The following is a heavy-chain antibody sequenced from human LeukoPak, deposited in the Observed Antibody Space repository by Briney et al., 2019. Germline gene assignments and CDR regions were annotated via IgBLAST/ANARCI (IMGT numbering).Heavy chain of an antibody. CDR1: GYTLTELS. CDR3: ATDPNNYYYGSGSPRWN. D-gene: IGHD3-10*01. V-gene: IGHV1-24*01. Sequence: ASVKVSCKVSGYTLTELSMYWVRQAPGKGLEWMGGFDPEDSETIYAQKFRGRVTITRDMSTSTAYMELSSLRSEDTAVYYCATDPNNYYYGSGSPRWNWGQGTLVTVSS. CDR2: FDPEDSET. J-gene: IGHJ4*02.